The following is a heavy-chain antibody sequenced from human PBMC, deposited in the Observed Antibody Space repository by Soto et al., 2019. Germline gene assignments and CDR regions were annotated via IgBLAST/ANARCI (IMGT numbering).Heavy chain of an antibody. CDR1: GDTSNNYA. CDR2: IIPRSGSA. D-gene: IGHD3-22*01. Sequence: QVQLVQSGAEVKKPGSSVKVSCKASGDTSNNYAITWVRQAPGQGLEWMGGIIPRSGSANYAQKFQGRTTITADESASTAYRELSSLRSEDTAVFYCARDRYFDNSDYFFEAAYWGQGTLVTVAS. J-gene: IGHJ4*02. CDR3: ARDRYFDNSDYFFEAAY. V-gene: IGHV1-69*12.